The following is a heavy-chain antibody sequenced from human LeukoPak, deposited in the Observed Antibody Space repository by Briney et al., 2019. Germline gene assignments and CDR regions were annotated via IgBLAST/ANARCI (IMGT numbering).Heavy chain of an antibody. D-gene: IGHD1-26*01. CDR2: ISSSSSYI. CDR1: GFTFSSYS. Sequence: PGGSLRLSCAAFGFTFSSYSMNWVRQAPGKGLEWVSSISSSSSYIYYADSVKGRFTTSRDNAKNSLYLQMNSLRAEDTAVYYCARDLGGSYYGRLDYWGQGTLVTVSS. V-gene: IGHV3-21*01. J-gene: IGHJ4*02. CDR3: ARDLGGSYYGRLDY.